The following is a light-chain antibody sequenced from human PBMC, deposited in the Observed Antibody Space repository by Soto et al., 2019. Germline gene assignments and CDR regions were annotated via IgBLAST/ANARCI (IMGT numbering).Light chain of an antibody. CDR1: QGISSY. V-gene: IGKV1-8*01. CDR2: AAS. Sequence: AIRMTQSPSSFSASTGDRVTITCRASQGISSYLAWYQQKPGKAPKLLIYAASTLQSGVPSRFSGSGSGTDVTLTISCLQSEDFATYYCQQYYSYPSITFGQGTRLEIK. CDR3: QQYYSYPSIT. J-gene: IGKJ5*01.